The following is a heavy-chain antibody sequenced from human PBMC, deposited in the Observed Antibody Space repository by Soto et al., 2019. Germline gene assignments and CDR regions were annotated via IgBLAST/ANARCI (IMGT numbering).Heavy chain of an antibody. CDR3: ARDGHYYDFWSGYQPIDY. J-gene: IGHJ4*02. CDR1: GFTFSSYS. Sequence: PGGSLRLSCAASGFTFSSYSMNWVRQAPGKGLEWVSSISSSSSYIYYADSVKGRFTISRDNAKNSLYLQMNSLRAEDTAVYYCARDGHYYDFWSGYQPIDYWGQGTLVTVSS. CDR2: ISSSSSYI. V-gene: IGHV3-21*01. D-gene: IGHD3-3*01.